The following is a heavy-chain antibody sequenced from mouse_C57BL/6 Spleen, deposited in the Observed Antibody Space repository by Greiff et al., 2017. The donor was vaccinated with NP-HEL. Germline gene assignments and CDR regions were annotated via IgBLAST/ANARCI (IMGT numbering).Heavy chain of an antibody. Sequence: QVQLQQSGPELVKPGASVKISCTASGYSFTSYYIHWVKQRPGQGLEWIGWIYPGSGNTKYNEKFKGKATLTADTSSSTAYMQRSSLTSEDSAVYYCARGDDGLSWFAYWGQGTLVTVSA. J-gene: IGHJ3*01. D-gene: IGHD2-3*01. V-gene: IGHV1-66*01. CDR1: GYSFTSYY. CDR3: ARGDDGLSWFAY. CDR2: IYPGSGNT.